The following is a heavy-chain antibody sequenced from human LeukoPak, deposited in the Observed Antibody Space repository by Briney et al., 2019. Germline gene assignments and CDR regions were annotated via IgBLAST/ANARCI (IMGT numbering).Heavy chain of an antibody. Sequence: SETLSLTCTVSGGSISSYYWSWIRQPPGKGLEWIGYIYYSGSTNYNPSLKSRVTLSVDTSKNQFSLKLSSVTAADTAVYYCARDQIEMATIMDYYYGMDVWGQGTTVTVSS. D-gene: IGHD5-24*01. V-gene: IGHV4-59*01. CDR1: GGSISSYY. CDR3: ARDQIEMATIMDYYYGMDV. J-gene: IGHJ6*02. CDR2: IYYSGST.